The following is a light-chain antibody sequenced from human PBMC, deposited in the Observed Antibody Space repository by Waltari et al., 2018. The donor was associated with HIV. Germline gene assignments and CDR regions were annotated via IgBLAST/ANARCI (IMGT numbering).Light chain of an antibody. V-gene: IGLV1-51*01. Sequence: QSVLTQPPSLSAAPGQRVTISCSGSSSNIGNNYVSCYQQLPGTAPKLVIYDNNKRPAGIPDRFSGSKSATPATLGITGLQTGDEADYYCVTWDNSLSAYVFGTGTKVTVL. CDR2: DNN. J-gene: IGLJ1*01. CDR3: VTWDNSLSAYV. CDR1: SSNIGNNY.